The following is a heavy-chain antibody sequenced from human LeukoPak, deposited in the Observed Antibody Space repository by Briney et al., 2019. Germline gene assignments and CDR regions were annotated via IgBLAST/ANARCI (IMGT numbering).Heavy chain of an antibody. Sequence: RGSLRLSCAASGFTFSSYGMHWVRQAPGKGLEWVAFIRYDGSNKYYADSVKGRFTISRDNSKNTLYLQMNSLRAEDTAVYYCAKDRIPYYYGSGNEGDYWGQGTLVTVSS. V-gene: IGHV3-30*02. CDR1: GFTFSSYG. CDR2: IRYDGSNK. CDR3: AKDRIPYYYGSGNEGDY. J-gene: IGHJ4*02. D-gene: IGHD3-10*01.